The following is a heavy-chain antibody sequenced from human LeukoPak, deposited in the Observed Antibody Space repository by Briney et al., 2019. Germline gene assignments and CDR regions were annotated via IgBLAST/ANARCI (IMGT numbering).Heavy chain of an antibody. CDR3: ARDGSLPDY. CDR2: INSDGTT. J-gene: IGHJ4*02. Sequence: GGSLRLSCAASGFTFSSYWMHWVRQVPGKGLVWVSRINSDGTTSYADSVTGRFTISRNNAKNTLYLQMNNLRVEDTAVYYCARDGSLPDYWGQGTLVTVSS. V-gene: IGHV3-74*01. CDR1: GFTFSSYW.